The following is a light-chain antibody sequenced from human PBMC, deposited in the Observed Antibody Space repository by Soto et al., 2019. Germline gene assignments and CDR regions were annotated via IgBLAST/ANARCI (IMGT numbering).Light chain of an antibody. Sequence: AIQLTQSPSPLSACGGDRVTITGGASQAIRTALGWYQQKPGKVPKLLIYAASTLQSGVPSRFSGSGSGTDFTLAISSLQPEDFATYYCLLDFRYFWAFGQGTKVDIK. V-gene: IGKV1-6*02. CDR3: LLDFRYFWA. CDR2: AAS. J-gene: IGKJ1*01. CDR1: QAIRTA.